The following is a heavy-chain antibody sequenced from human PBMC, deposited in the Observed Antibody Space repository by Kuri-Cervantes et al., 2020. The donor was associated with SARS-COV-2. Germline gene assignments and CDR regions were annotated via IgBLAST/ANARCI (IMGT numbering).Heavy chain of an antibody. J-gene: IGHJ4*02. D-gene: IGHD5-18*01. CDR3: NRGKTAMVTVFDY. CDR1: GFNFGDYA. V-gene: IGHV3-72*01. CDR2: TRNKANSYTT. Sequence: GESLKISCTASGFNFGDYAMSWFRQAPGKGLEWVGRTRNKANSYTTEYAASVKGRFTIPRDDSKNSLYLQMNSLKTEDTAVYYCNRGKTAMVTVFDYWGQGTLVTVSS.